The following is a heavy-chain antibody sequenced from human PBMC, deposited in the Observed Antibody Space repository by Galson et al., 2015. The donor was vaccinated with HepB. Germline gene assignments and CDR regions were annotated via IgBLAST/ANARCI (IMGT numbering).Heavy chain of an antibody. CDR1: GFTFSRYA. V-gene: IGHV3-23*01. CDR2: INDGGSTT. Sequence: SLRLSCAASGFTFSRYAMSWVRQAPGKGLEWVSTINDGGSTTHYADSVRGRFTISRDKSKNTLYLQMNSLRAEDTAVYYCAKDLGSTRDTFDYWGQGTLVTVSS. CDR3: AKDLGSTRDTFDY. D-gene: IGHD2/OR15-2a*01. J-gene: IGHJ4*02.